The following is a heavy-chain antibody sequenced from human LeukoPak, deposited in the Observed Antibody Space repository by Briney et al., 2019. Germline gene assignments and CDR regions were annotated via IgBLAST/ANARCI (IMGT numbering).Heavy chain of an antibody. Sequence: SETLSLTCTVSGGSISNYYWSWIRQPPGKGLEWIGYIHYSGSTHYNPSLKSRVTISVDTSKNQVSLKLRSVTAADTAVYYCARTTEGYAGGPGYSYYYYMDVWGKGTTVTISS. V-gene: IGHV4-59*01. J-gene: IGHJ6*03. CDR1: GGSISNYY. CDR2: IHYSGST. D-gene: IGHD5-12*01. CDR3: ARTTEGYAGGPGYSYYYYMDV.